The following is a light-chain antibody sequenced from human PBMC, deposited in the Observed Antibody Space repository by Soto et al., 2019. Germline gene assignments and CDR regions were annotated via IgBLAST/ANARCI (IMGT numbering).Light chain of an antibody. CDR1: QSISSW. V-gene: IGKV1-5*03. CDR3: QQYNSYWT. CDR2: KGS. J-gene: IGKJ1*01. Sequence: DIQMTQSPSTLSASVGDRVTITCRSSQSISSWLAWYQQKPGKAPKLLIYKGSSLESGVPSRFSGSGSGTEFTLTLSSLQPDDFATYYCQQYNSYWTVGQGTKVEIK.